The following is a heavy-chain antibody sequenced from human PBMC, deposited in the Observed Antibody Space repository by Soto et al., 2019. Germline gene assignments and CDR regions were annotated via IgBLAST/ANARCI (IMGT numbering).Heavy chain of an antibody. J-gene: IGHJ5*02. CDR1: GGTFSGYY. CDR2: INHSGST. CDR3: ARGNYDFWSGYLSTRWFDP. V-gene: IGHV4-34*01. D-gene: IGHD3-3*01. Sequence: SETLSLTCAVYGGTFSGYYWSWIRQPTGKGLEWIGEINHSGSTNYNPSLKSRVTISVDTSKNQFSLKLGSVTAADTAVYYCARGNYDFWSGYLSTRWFDPWGQGTLGTVSS.